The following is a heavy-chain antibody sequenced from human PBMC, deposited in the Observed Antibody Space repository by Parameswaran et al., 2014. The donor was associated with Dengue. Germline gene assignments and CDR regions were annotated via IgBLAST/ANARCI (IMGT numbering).Heavy chain of an antibody. CDR3: VKDKLPMPYGVEPSFFDL. J-gene: IGHJ5*02. CDR2: ISGTGTSS. D-gene: IGHD2-2*01. V-gene: IGHV3-23*01. Sequence: RWIRQPPGKGLEWVAGISGTGTSSLFADSVKGRLTISRDNTKNTLFLQMNSLRLEDTATYYCVKDKLPMPYGVEPSFFDLWGPGTLVTVSS.